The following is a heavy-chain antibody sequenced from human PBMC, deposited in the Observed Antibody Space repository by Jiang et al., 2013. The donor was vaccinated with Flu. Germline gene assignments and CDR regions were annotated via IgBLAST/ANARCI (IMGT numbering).Heavy chain of an antibody. CDR3: ARVIGDWNYDPYYFDY. Sequence: SISSGDYYWSWIRQPPGKGLEWIGYIYYSGSTYYNPSLKSRVTISVDTSKNQFSLKLSSVTAADTAVYYCARVIGDWNYDPYYFDYWGQGTLVTVSS. J-gene: IGHJ4*02. CDR1: SISSGDYY. V-gene: IGHV4-30-4*01. D-gene: IGHD1-7*01. CDR2: IYYSGST.